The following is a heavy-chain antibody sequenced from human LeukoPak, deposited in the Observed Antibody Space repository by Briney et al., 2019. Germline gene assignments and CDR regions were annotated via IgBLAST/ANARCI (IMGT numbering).Heavy chain of an antibody. V-gene: IGHV3-23*01. Sequence: PGGSLRLSCAASGFTFSTYAMRWVGQAPGEGLVGGSFIIGCGGSTYYADSVKGRFTISRDNSKNTLYLQMNSLRAEDTAVFYCARGSLGSSTSSDCCPLDYWGQGALVTVSS. CDR2: IIGCGGST. J-gene: IGHJ4*02. CDR1: GFTFSTYA. D-gene: IGHD2-21*01. CDR3: ARGSLGSSTSSDCCPLDY.